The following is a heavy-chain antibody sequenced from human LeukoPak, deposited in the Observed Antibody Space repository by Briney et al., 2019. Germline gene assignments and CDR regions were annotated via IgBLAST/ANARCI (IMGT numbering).Heavy chain of an antibody. CDR1: GGTFSSYA. CDR3: ARDGDFWSGYHRYYYYYMDV. J-gene: IGHJ6*03. CDR2: IIPIFGTA. V-gene: IGHV1-69*05. Sequence: SVKVSCKASGGTFSSYAISWVRQAPGQGLEWMGGIIPIFGTANYAQKFQGRVTITTDESTSTAYMELSSLRSEDTAVYYCARDGDFWSGYHRYYYYYMDVWGKGTTVTVSS. D-gene: IGHD3-3*01.